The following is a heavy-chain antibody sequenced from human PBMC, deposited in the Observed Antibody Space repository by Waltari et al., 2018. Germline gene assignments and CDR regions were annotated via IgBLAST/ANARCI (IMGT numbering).Heavy chain of an antibody. V-gene: IGHV1-8*01. J-gene: IGHJ6*03. CDR2: MNPTSGNT. CDR1: GYTFTSYD. D-gene: IGHD2-21*01. Sequence: QVQLVQSGAEVKKPGASVKVSCKASGYTFTSYDINWVRQATGQGLEWMGWMNPTSGNTGYAQKFQGRVTMTRNTSISTAYMELSSLRSEDTAVYYCARIAFAHMGYYYYMDVWGKGTTVTVSS. CDR3: ARIAFAHMGYYYYMDV.